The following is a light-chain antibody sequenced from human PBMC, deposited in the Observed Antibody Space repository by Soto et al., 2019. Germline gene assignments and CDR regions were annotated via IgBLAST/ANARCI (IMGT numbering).Light chain of an antibody. J-gene: IGLJ1*01. V-gene: IGLV2-8*01. CDR1: SLDVGGYNY. CDR3: SSYAGSSNV. Sequence: APPPPAFGAPGQAVALSRPGTSLDVGGYNYVSWYQQHPGKAPNLMIYEVNKRPSGVPDRFSGSKSGNTASLTVSGLQAEDEADYYCSSYAGSSNVFGTGTKVTVL. CDR2: EVN.